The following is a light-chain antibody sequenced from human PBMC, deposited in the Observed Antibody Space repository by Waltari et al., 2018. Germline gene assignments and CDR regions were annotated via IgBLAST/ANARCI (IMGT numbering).Light chain of an antibody. V-gene: IGKV3-15*01. J-gene: IGKJ4*01. CDR2: GAS. CDR1: QTVTND. CDR3: QQYSDWIA. Sequence: EIVITQSPASLSVSPGERATLPCPASQTVTNDLAWYQQKPGQAPQHLIFGASTSATGAPARFSGSGSGTEFTLTIGSVQSEEFAVYYCQQYSDWIAFGGGTKVDLK.